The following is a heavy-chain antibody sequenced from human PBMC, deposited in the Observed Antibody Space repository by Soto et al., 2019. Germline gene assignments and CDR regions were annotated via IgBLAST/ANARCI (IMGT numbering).Heavy chain of an antibody. Sequence: QVQLQESGPGLVKPSQTLSLTCTVSGGSISSGGYYWSWIRQHPGKGLEWIGYIYYSGSTYYNPSRKVRVTRAVDTSKNQFSLTLSSVTAADTAMYYCARDIAAAGTGYWFDPWGQGTLVTVSS. CDR2: IYYSGST. CDR1: GGSISSGGYY. J-gene: IGHJ5*02. D-gene: IGHD6-13*01. V-gene: IGHV4-31*03. CDR3: ARDIAAAGTGYWFDP.